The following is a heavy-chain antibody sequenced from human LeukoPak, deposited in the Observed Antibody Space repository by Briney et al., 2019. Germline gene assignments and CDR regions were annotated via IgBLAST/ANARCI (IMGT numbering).Heavy chain of an antibody. CDR2: FDPEDGET. V-gene: IGHV1-24*01. CDR1: GYTLTELS. CDR3: ATDCGGYDHPDDAFDI. Sequence: ASVKVSCKVSGYTLTELSMHWVRQAPGKGLEWMGGFDPEDGETIYAQKFQGRVTMTEDTSTDTAYMELSSLRSEDTAVYYCATDCGGYDHPDDAFDIWGQGTMVTVSS. J-gene: IGHJ3*02. D-gene: IGHD5-12*01.